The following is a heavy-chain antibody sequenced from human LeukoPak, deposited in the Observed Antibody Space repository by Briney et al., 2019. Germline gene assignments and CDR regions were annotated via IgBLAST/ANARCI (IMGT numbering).Heavy chain of an antibody. D-gene: IGHD3-10*01. Sequence: SQTLSLTCTVSGGFISSGGYYWSWIRQHPGKGLEWIGYIYYSGSTYYNPSLESRVTISVDTSKNQFSLKLSSVTAADTAVYYCARDQFGGSGSYFLFDYWGQGTLVTVSS. J-gene: IGHJ4*02. V-gene: IGHV4-31*03. CDR1: GGFISSGGYY. CDR2: IYYSGST. CDR3: ARDQFGGSGSYFLFDY.